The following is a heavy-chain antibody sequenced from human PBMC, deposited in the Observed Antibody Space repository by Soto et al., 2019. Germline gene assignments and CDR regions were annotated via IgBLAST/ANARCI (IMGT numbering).Heavy chain of an antibody. Sequence: EVQLVESGGGLVQPGGSLRLSCAASGFTFSSYSMNWVRQAPGQGLEWISYIGTGGTTYFADSVKGRFTISRDNGKNSLYLQMNSLRDEYTAVYYCATSHYYDSSGYYHLSTLDYWGQGTLVTVSS. CDR2: IGTGGTT. CDR3: ATSHYYDSSGYYHLSTLDY. V-gene: IGHV3-48*02. J-gene: IGHJ4*02. CDR1: GFTFSSYS. D-gene: IGHD3-22*01.